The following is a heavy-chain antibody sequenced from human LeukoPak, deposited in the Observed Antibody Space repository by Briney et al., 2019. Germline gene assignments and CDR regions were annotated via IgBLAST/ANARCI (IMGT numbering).Heavy chain of an antibody. D-gene: IGHD3-22*01. CDR3: AKDYDSSGYYYVPLVDY. CDR2: IRYGGSNK. Sequence: GGSLRLSCAASGFTFSSYGMHWVRQAPGKGLEWVAFIRYGGSNKYYADSVRGRFTISRDNSKNTLYLQMNSLRAEDTAVYYCAKDYDSSGYYYVPLVDYWGQGTLVTVSS. V-gene: IGHV3-30*02. J-gene: IGHJ4*02. CDR1: GFTFSSYG.